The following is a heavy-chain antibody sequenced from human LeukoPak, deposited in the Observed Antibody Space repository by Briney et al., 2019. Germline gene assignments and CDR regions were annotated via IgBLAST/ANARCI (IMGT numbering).Heavy chain of an antibody. J-gene: IGHJ4*02. V-gene: IGHV3-7*01. Sequence: PGGSLRLSWAAPGFTFSTYWMSWVRQAPGKGLEWVANIKEDGSEKYYGDSVKGRFTISRDNAKNSLYLQMNSLRAEDTAVYYCARDSSGYQWGQGTLVTVSS. CDR2: IKEDGSEK. CDR1: GFTFSTYW. CDR3: ARDSSGYQ. D-gene: IGHD3-22*01.